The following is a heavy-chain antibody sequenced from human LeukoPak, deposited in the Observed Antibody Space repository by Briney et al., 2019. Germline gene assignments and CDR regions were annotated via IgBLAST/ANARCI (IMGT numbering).Heavy chain of an antibody. D-gene: IGHD5-18*01. CDR2: VSSSGSTI. J-gene: IGHJ4*02. V-gene: IGHV3-11*04. Sequence: GGSLRLSCALSGFIVSSNYMSWVRQAPGKGLEWVSYVSSSGSTIYYADSVKGRFTISRDNAKNSLYLQMNSLRAEDTAVYYCARNSPERGYSYGPLDNYFDYWGQGTLVTVSS. CDR3: ARNSPERGYSYGPLDNYFDY. CDR1: GFIVSSNY.